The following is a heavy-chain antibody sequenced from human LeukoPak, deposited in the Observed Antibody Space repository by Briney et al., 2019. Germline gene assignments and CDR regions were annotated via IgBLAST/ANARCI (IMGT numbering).Heavy chain of an antibody. J-gene: IGHJ4*02. D-gene: IGHD4-23*01. Sequence: SGGSTYYAGSVKGRFTISRDNSKNTLYLQMNSLRAEDTAVYYCARRAGGYSHPYDYWGQGTLVTVSS. V-gene: IGHV3-53*01. CDR3: ARRAGGYSHPYDY. CDR2: SGGST.